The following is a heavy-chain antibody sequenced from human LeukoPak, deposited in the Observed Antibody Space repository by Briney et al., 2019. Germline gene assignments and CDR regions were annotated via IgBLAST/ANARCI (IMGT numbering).Heavy chain of an antibody. CDR1: EGTFNNDA. V-gene: IGHV1-69*04. CDR2: IIPIFGIA. Sequence: ASVKVSCKASEGTFNNDAINWVRQAPGQGLEWMGRIIPIFGIANYAQEFQGRVTITADKFTSTAYMELDSLRSEDTAVYYCAVGRDDYGHYYFDYWGQGTLVTVSS. CDR3: AVGRDDYGHYYFDY. D-gene: IGHD4-17*01. J-gene: IGHJ4*02.